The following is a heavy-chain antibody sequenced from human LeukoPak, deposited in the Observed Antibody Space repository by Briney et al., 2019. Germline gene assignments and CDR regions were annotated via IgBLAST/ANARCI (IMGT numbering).Heavy chain of an antibody. CDR1: GFTFSSYA. CDR3: AKDPTPYSSSWGD. CDR2: ISGSGGST. J-gene: IGHJ4*02. Sequence: GRSLRLSCAASGFTFSSYAMSWVRQAPGKGLEWVSAISGSGGSTYYADSVKGRFTISRDNSKNTLYLQMNSLRAEDTAVYYCAKDPTPYSSSWGDWGQGTLVTVSS. D-gene: IGHD6-13*01. V-gene: IGHV3-23*01.